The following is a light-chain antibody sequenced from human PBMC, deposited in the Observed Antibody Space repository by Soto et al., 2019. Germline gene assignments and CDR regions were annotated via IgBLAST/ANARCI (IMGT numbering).Light chain of an antibody. CDR2: SDN. Sequence: QSVLTQRPLASGTPGQRFTISCSGSSSNMGTNTVNWYQQLPRAAPKLLIYSDNQRPSGVPDRFSGSKSGTSASLAITGLQSEDEADYYCAAWDGSLNHILFGGGTKLTVL. V-gene: IGLV1-44*01. CDR1: SSNMGTNT. CDR3: AAWDGSLNHIL. J-gene: IGLJ2*01.